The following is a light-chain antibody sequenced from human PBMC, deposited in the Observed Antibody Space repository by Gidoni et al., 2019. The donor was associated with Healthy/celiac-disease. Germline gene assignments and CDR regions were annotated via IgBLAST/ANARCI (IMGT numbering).Light chain of an antibody. V-gene: IGLV1-51*01. Sequence: QSVLTQPPSVSAAPGQKVTISCSGSSSNIGNNYVSWYQQLPGTAPKLLMYDNNKRPSGIPDRFSGSKSGTSATLGITGLQTGDEADYYCGTWDSSLSCWVFGGGTKLTVL. CDR1: SSNIGNNY. J-gene: IGLJ3*02. CDR3: GTWDSSLSCWV. CDR2: DNN.